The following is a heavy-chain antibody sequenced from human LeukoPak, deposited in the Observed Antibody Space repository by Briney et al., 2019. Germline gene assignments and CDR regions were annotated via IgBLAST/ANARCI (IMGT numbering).Heavy chain of an antibody. D-gene: IGHD2/OR15-2a*01. CDR3: ARENIPRGYAQGYMDV. CDR2: IKQDGSEK. J-gene: IGHJ6*03. CDR1: GFTFSSYW. V-gene: IGHV3-7*01. Sequence: GGSLRLSCAASGFTFSSYWMSWARQAPGKGLEWVANIKQDGSEKYYVDSVKGRFTISRDNAKNSLYLQMNSLRAEDTAVYYCARENIPRGYAQGYMDVWGKGTTVTVSS.